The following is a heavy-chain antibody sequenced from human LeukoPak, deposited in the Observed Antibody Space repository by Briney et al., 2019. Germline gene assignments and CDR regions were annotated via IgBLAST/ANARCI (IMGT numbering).Heavy chain of an antibody. CDR2: ISNSGDAT. CDR3: AKSGLAGAGNYDQFFDY. CDR1: GFTFSDYY. V-gene: IGHV3-23*01. D-gene: IGHD3-3*01. J-gene: IGHJ4*02. Sequence: GGYLRLSCAASGFTFSDYYMSWLRQAPGKGLEWVSSISNSGDATYYAESVKGRFTVSRDNSKNLLYLQIDTLRADDTAVYYCAKSGLAGAGNYDQFFDYWGQGTLVTVSS.